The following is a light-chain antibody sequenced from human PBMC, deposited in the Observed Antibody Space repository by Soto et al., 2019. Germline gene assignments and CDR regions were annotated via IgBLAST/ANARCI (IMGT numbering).Light chain of an antibody. CDR2: GAS. V-gene: IGKV1-9*01. J-gene: IGKJ1*01. Sequence: IQLTQSPSFLSASVGDRVTITCRASQGISTYLAWYQQKPGKAPKSLIYGASTLQSGVPSRFSGSGSGTEFTLTISSLQPEDFATYYCQELNSYPRTFGQGTKVEIK. CDR3: QELNSYPRT. CDR1: QGISTY.